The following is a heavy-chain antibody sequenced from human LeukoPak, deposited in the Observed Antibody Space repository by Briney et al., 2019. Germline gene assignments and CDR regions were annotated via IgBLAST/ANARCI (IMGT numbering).Heavy chain of an antibody. V-gene: IGHV1-2*02. CDR1: GYTFTGYY. J-gene: IGHJ6*03. D-gene: IGHD6-6*01. Sequence: ASVKVSCKASGYTFTGYYMHGVRQAPGQGLEWMGWINPNSGGTNFAQKFQDRVTMTGDTSISTAYMELSRLRSDDTAVYYCARGAFSSSSGYKYYYMDVWGKGTTVTVSS. CDR3: ARGAFSSSSGYKYYYMDV. CDR2: INPNSGGT.